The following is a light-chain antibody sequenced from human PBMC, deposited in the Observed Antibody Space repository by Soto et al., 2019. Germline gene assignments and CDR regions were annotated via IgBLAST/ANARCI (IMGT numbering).Light chain of an antibody. J-gene: IGKJ4*01. CDR3: QHYKNWPLT. CDR2: GAS. V-gene: IGKV3-15*01. CDR1: QSVSSN. Sequence: ELVMTQSPAPLSVSPGEGATLSCRASQSVSSNLAWYQQKPGQAPRLLIYGASTRATGIPARFSGRVSGTEFTLTISILQSEDLAVYYCQHYKNWPLTFGGGTKVEIK.